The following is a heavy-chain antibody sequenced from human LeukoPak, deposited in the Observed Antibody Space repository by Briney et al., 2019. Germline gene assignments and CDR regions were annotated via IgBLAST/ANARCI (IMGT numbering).Heavy chain of an antibody. D-gene: IGHD2-15*01. J-gene: IGHJ6*03. CDR1: GFTFSSYW. V-gene: IGHV3-74*01. Sequence: GGSLRLSCAASGFTFSSYWMHWVRQAPGKGLVWVSRINSDGTTTSYADSVRGRFTISRDNAKNSLFLQMNSLRAEDTAVYYCARVLRYCSGGNCYSGGLGYMDVWGKGTTVTISS. CDR2: INSDGTTT. CDR3: ARVLRYCSGGNCYSGGLGYMDV.